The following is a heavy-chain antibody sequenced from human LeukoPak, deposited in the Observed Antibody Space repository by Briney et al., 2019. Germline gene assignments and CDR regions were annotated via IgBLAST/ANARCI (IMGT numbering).Heavy chain of an antibody. V-gene: IGHV3-48*04. Sequence: PGGSLRLSCAASGFTFSSYSTNWVRQAPGKGLEWVSYISSSSSTIYYADSVKGRFTISRDNAKNSLYLQMNSLRAEDTAVYYCARDRTLEYSSSYFAYWGQGTLVSVSS. CDR3: ARDRTLEYSSSYFAY. D-gene: IGHD6-6*01. CDR2: ISSSSSTI. CDR1: GFTFSSYS. J-gene: IGHJ4*02.